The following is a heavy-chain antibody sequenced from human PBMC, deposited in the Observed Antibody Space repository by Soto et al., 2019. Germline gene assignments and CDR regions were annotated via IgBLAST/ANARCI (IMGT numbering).Heavy chain of an antibody. Sequence: GGSLKISCKGSGYSFTSYWIGWVRQMPGKGLEWMGIIYPGDSDTRYSPSFQGQVTISADKSISTAYLQWSSLKASDTAMYYCARRSGYYETPLNDAFDIWGQGTMVTVSS. CDR1: GYSFTSYW. D-gene: IGHD3-22*01. CDR2: IYPGDSDT. J-gene: IGHJ3*02. CDR3: ARRSGYYETPLNDAFDI. V-gene: IGHV5-51*01.